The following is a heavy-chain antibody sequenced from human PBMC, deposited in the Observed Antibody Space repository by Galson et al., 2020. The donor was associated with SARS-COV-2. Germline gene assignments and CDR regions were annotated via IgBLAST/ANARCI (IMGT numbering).Heavy chain of an antibody. Sequence: GGSLRLSCAASGFTFSSYSMNWVRQAPGKGLEWVSSISSSSSYIYYADSVKGRFTISRDNAKNSLYLQMNSLRAEDTAVYYCARGRTGSTSVPDYWGQGTLVTVSS. D-gene: IGHD1-7*01. J-gene: IGHJ4*02. CDR1: GFTFSSYS. CDR2: ISSSSSYI. V-gene: IGHV3-21*01. CDR3: ARGRTGSTSVPDY.